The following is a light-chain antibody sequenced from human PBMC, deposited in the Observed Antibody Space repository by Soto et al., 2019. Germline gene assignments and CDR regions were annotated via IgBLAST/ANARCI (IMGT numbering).Light chain of an antibody. CDR1: SSDVGGYKH. V-gene: IGLV2-14*01. CDR2: EVS. Sequence: QSVLTQPASVSGSPGQSITISCTGTSSDVGGYKHVSWYQHHPGKAPKFMIYEVSNRPSGVSNRFSGSKSGYTASLTISGLQAEDEADYYCNSQRSSGTRVFGTGTRSPS. CDR3: NSQRSSGTRV. J-gene: IGLJ1*01.